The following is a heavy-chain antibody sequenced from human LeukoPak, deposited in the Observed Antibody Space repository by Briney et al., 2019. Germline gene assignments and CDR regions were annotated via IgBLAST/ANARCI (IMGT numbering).Heavy chain of an antibody. CDR3: ARAERTAITHDH. J-gene: IGHJ4*02. V-gene: IGHV1-46*01. CDR2: INPSGGST. D-gene: IGHD5-18*01. Sequence: GSSVKVSCKASGGTFSSYAISWVRQAPGQGLEWMGIINPSGGSTSYAQKFQGRVTMTRDTSTSTAYMELRSLTSDDTAVYYCARAERTAITHDHWGQGTLVTVSS. CDR1: GGTFSSYA.